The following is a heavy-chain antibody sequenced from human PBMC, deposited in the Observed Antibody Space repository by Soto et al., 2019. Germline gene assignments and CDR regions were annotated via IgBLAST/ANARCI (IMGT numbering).Heavy chain of an antibody. CDR1: GFTFDDYA. J-gene: IGHJ4*02. Sequence: GGSLRLSCAASGFTFDDYALHWVRQAPGKGLECVSGISWNSGSIGYADSVKGRFTISRDNAKNSLYLQMNSLRAEDTALYYWAKDRLRPRGYHFDYWGQGTLVTVSS. CDR2: ISWNSGSI. V-gene: IGHV3-9*01. CDR3: AKDRLRPRGYHFDY. D-gene: IGHD3-10*01.